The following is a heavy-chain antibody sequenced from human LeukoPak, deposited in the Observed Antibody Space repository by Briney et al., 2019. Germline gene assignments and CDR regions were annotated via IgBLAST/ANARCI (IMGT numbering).Heavy chain of an antibody. CDR1: GYSFTSYW. CDR2: IYPGDSDT. Sequence: GESLKISCKGSGYSFTSYWIGWVRQMPGKGLEWMGIIYPGDSDTRYSPSFQGQVTISADKSISTAYLQWSSLKASDTAMYYCARALGYCSSTSCYNWFDPWGQGTLATVSS. J-gene: IGHJ5*02. V-gene: IGHV5-51*01. CDR3: ARALGYCSSTSCYNWFDP. D-gene: IGHD2-2*01.